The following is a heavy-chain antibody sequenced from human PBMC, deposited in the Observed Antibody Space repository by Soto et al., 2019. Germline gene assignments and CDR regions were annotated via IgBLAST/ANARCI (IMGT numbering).Heavy chain of an antibody. D-gene: IGHD3-16*02. V-gene: IGHV3-48*01. CDR2: ISTSSSPR. CDR3: VASGLSFDY. CDR1: GFAFRHYS. J-gene: IGHJ4*02. Sequence: GGSLRLSCAASGFAFRHYSMHWVRRAPGKGLEWVAYISTSSSPRYYADSVKGRFTISRDNSENTLYLQMDSLRPEDTAVYFCVASGLSFDYWGQGTRVTVSS.